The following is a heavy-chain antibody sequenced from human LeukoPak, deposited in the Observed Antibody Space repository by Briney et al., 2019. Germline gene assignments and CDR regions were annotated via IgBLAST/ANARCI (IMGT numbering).Heavy chain of an antibody. J-gene: IGHJ4*02. D-gene: IGHD3-10*01. CDR1: GISFDDYA. CDR2: VRSENFGGTT. CDR3: ARGRGPLDY. Sequence: PGRSLRLSCTTSGISFDDYALSWVCQAPGKGLEWVGFVRSENFGGTTEYAASVKGRFTISRDDSKSVAYLQMNSLKTDDTAVYFCARGRGPLDYWGQGTLVTVSS. V-gene: IGHV3-49*04.